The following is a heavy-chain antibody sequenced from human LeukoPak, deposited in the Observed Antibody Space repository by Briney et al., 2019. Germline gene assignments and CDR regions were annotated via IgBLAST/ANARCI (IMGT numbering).Heavy chain of an antibody. D-gene: IGHD2-15*01. CDR3: ARGNSCSGGSCSYYFDY. J-gene: IGHJ4*02. V-gene: IGHV3-11*06. Sequence: GGSLRLSCAASGFTFSDYYMSWIRQAPEKGLEWVSSISSSSSYMYYADSVKGRFTISRDNAKNSLYLQMNSLRAEDTAVYYCARGNSCSGGSCSYYFDYWGQGTLVTVSS. CDR2: ISSSSSYM. CDR1: GFTFSDYY.